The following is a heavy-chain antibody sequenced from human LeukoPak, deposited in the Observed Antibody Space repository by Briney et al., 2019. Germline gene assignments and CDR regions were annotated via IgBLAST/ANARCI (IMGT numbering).Heavy chain of an antibody. CDR2: IIPIFGTA. D-gene: IGHD6-13*01. J-gene: IGHJ6*03. CDR1: GGTFSSYA. Sequence: GSXVKVSCKASGGTFSSYAISWVRQAPGQGLEWMGGIIPIFGTANYAQKFQGRVTITADESTSTAYMELSSLRSEDTAVYYCARGIMYSSSRSLYYYYMDVWGKGTTVTISS. V-gene: IGHV1-69*01. CDR3: ARGIMYSSSRSLYYYYMDV.